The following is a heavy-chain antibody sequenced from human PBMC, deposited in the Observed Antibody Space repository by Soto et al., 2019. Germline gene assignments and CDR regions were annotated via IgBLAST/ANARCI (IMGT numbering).Heavy chain of an antibody. D-gene: IGHD7-27*01. Sequence: QVQLVQSGAEVKKPGSSVKVSCKASGGTFSSYAISWVRQAPGQGLEWMGGIIPIFGTANYAQKFRGRVTIAADESTSTAYMELSSLRSEDTAVYYCARAVGPGDRDGYFDYWGQGTLVTVSS. CDR3: ARAVGPGDRDGYFDY. V-gene: IGHV1-69*12. CDR1: GGTFSSYA. J-gene: IGHJ4*02. CDR2: IIPIFGTA.